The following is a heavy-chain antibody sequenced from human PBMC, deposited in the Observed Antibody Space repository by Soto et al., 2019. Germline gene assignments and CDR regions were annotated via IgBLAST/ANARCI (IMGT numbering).Heavy chain of an antibody. J-gene: IGHJ6*02. CDR1: GYTFTSYD. D-gene: IGHD2-15*01. CDR2: MNPNSGNT. V-gene: IGHV1-8*01. CDR3: ARGRYCSGGSCHTYYYGMDV. Sequence: QVQLVQSGAEVKKPGASVKVSCKASGYTFTSYDINWVRQATGQGLEWMGWMNPNSGNTGYAQKFQGRVTMTRNTSKSTAYMELSSLRSEDTAVYYCARGRYCSGGSCHTYYYGMDVWGQGTTVTVSS.